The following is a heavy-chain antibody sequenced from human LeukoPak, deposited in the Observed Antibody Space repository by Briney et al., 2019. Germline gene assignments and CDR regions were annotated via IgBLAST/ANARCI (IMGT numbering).Heavy chain of an antibody. J-gene: IGHJ6*04. CDR1: GFTIGTAW. CDR2: IKSEGEGATT. V-gene: IGHV3-15*01. Sequence: GVSLRLSCVSSGFTIGTAWMSWVRQAPGKGLEWLGHIKSEGEGATTDYAAPAKGRFATSRDDSKNMIYLQVSSLKIDDTAIYYCIAHFPYFYGFDVWGKGTTVTVSS. D-gene: IGHD3-3*02. CDR3: IAHFPYFYGFDV.